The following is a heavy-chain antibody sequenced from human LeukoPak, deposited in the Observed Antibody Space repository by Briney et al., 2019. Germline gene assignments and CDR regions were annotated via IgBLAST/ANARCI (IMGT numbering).Heavy chain of an antibody. J-gene: IGHJ4*02. V-gene: IGHV3-11*04. CDR1: GFTFSDYF. CDR3: ARVRGSITSYYFDY. CDR2: ISGSDTI. Sequence: GGSLRLSCAASGFTFSDYFMSWICQAPGKGLEWLSYISGSDTIYYADSVKGRFTISRDNAKNSLYLQMNSLRAEDTAVYYCARVRGSITSYYFDYWGPGTVVTVSS. D-gene: IGHD3-10*01.